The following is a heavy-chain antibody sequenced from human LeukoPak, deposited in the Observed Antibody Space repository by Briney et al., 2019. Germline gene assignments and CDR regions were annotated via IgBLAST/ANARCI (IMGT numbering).Heavy chain of an antibody. V-gene: IGHV1-18*01. J-gene: IGHJ4*02. Sequence: GASVKVSCKASGYAFTTYGISWVRQAPGQGLKWMGWISTHNGNTNYAQNLQGRVTMTTDTPTSTAYMELRSLRSDDTAVYYCARRYDFWSGYEDYWGQGTLVTVSS. CDR2: ISTHNGNT. CDR1: GYAFTTYG. CDR3: ARRYDFWSGYEDY. D-gene: IGHD3-3*01.